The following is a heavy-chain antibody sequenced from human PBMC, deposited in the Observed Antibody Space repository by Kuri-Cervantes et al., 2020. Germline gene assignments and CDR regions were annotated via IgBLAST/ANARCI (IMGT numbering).Heavy chain of an antibody. CDR2: SSTSGNTT. Sequence: GGSLRLSCTASGFTFTSYNMSWVRQAPGKGLEWVSYSSTSGNTTYCADSVKGRFTISRDSAKNSLYLQMNSLRAEDTAVYYCARDLRSDYYDRKGAFDIWGQGTMVTVSS. D-gene: IGHD3-22*01. CDR3: ARDLRSDYYDRKGAFDI. CDR1: GFTFTSYN. V-gene: IGHV3-48*01. J-gene: IGHJ3*02.